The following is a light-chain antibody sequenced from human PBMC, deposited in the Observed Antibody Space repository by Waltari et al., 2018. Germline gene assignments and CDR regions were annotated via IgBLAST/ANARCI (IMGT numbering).Light chain of an antibody. CDR1: SSDVGNYNL. CDR3: CSYAGLGIYV. CDR2: EVT. V-gene: IGLV2-23*02. Sequence: QSGLTQPASVSGSPGQSITISCTGTSSDVGNYNLASWYQQYPGKAPKRMVYEVTKRTSGVSDRFSGSKSGNTASLTIYGLQSEDEADYYCCSYAGLGIYVFGTGTKVTVL. J-gene: IGLJ1*01.